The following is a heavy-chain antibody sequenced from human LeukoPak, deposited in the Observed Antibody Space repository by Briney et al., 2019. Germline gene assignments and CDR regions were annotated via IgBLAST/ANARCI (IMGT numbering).Heavy chain of an antibody. CDR1: GFTFSSYG. CDR3: AKGGGYEAQYYYYLDV. D-gene: IGHD5-12*01. CDR2: IRYDGSNK. Sequence: GGSLRLSCAASGFTFSSYGMHWVRQAPGKGLEWVAFIRYDGSNKYYADSVKGRFTISRDNSKNTLYLQMKSLRAEDTAVYYCAKGGGYEAQYYYYLDVWGKGTTDTISS. J-gene: IGHJ6*03. V-gene: IGHV3-30*02.